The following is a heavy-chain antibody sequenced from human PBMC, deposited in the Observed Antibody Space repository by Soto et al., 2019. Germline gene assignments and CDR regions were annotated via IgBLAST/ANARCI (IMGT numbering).Heavy chain of an antibody. V-gene: IGHV3-66*01. D-gene: IGHD3-3*01. CDR1: GFTVSSNY. CDR3: ARDNDDFWSGGTYYYYMDV. Sequence: GGSLRLSCAASGFTVSSNYMSWVRQAPGKGLEWVSVIFSGGRTYYADSMEGRFTISRDNSKNTLYLQMNSLRAEDTAVYYCARDNDDFWSGGTYYYYMDVWGKGTTVTVSS. J-gene: IGHJ6*03. CDR2: IFSGGRT.